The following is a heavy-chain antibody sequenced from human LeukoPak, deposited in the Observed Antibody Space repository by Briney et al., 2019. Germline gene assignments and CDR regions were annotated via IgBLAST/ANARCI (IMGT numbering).Heavy chain of an antibody. CDR1: GFAFSSYA. D-gene: IGHD1-26*01. CDR2: ISDSGFST. CDR3: AKPSGSHPNYYFNY. V-gene: IGHV3-23*01. Sequence: GGSLRLSCAASGFAFSSYAMSWVRQAPGKGLEWVSAISDSGFSTYYADSVRGRFTISRVNSKNTLYLQMHSLRAEDTALYYCAKPSGSHPNYYFNYWGQGTLVTVSS. J-gene: IGHJ4*02.